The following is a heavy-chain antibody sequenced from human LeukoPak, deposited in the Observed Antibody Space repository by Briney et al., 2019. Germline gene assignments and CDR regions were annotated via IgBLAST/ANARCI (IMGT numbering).Heavy chain of an antibody. Sequence: SETLSLTCTVSGGSISSGGYYWSWIRQPPGKGLEWIGYIYHSGSTYYNPSLKSRVTISVDRSKNQFSLKLSSVTAADTAVYYCARAGSTLGFDYWGQGTLVTVSS. CDR2: IYHSGST. J-gene: IGHJ4*02. V-gene: IGHV4-30-2*01. D-gene: IGHD5/OR15-5a*01. CDR3: ARAGSTLGFDY. CDR1: GGSISSGGYY.